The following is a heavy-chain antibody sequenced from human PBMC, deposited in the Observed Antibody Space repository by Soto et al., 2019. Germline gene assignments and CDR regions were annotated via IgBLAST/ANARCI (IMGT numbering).Heavy chain of an antibody. CDR2: ISYDGSNK. Sequence: QVPLVESGGGVVQPGRSLRLSCAASGFTFSSYGMHWVRQAPGKGLEWVAVISYDGSNKYYADSVKGRFTISRDNSXNXXYLQMNSLRAEDTAVYYCAKSGGDGYNSAPYYFDYWGQGTLVTVSS. J-gene: IGHJ4*02. CDR3: AKSGGDGYNSAPYYFDY. V-gene: IGHV3-30*18. CDR1: GFTFSSYG. D-gene: IGHD5-12*01.